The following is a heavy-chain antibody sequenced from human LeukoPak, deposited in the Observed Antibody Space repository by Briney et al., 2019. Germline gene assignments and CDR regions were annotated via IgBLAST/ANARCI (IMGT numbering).Heavy chain of an antibody. CDR3: ARSYCGGDCYQTLFDY. CDR2: IYHSGST. J-gene: IGHJ4*02. V-gene: IGHV4-38-2*02. Sequence: SETLSLTCTVSGYSISSGYYWGWIRQPPGKGLKWIGSIYHSGSTYYNPSLKSRVTISVDTSKNQFSLKLSSVTAADTAVYYCARSYCGGDCYQTLFDYWGQGTLVTVSS. CDR1: GYSISSGYY. D-gene: IGHD2-21*02.